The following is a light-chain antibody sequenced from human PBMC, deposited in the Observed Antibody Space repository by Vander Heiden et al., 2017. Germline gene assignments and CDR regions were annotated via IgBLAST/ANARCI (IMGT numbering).Light chain of an antibody. J-gene: IGLJ3*02. V-gene: IGLV1-40*01. CDR1: SSNIGTGYD. Sequence: QSVLTPPPPVSGDPGQSVTLSCTGGSSNIGTGYDVSWYQQLPGKAPKLLIFQDGRRPSGVPDRFSGSRSATSASLAITGLQSEDEADYYCQSYDRSLNAWVFGGGTRLTVL. CDR3: QSYDRSLNAWV. CDR2: QDG.